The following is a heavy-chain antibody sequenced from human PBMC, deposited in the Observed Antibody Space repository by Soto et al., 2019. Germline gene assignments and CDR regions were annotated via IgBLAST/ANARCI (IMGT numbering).Heavy chain of an antibody. V-gene: IGHV3-48*03. J-gene: IGHJ3*02. CDR3: ARETLRDAIDI. CDR1: GFYFISYE. CDR2: IRANDESI. Sequence: LRLSCVASGFYFISYEMNWVRQAPGKGLEWVSNIRANDESIYYADSVKGRVSVSRDNAKNSLFLEMNSLRVDDTAVYYCARETLRDAIDIWGQGTMVTVSS.